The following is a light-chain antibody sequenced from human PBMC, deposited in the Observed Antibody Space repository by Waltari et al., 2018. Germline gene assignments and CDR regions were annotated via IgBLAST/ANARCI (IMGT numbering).Light chain of an antibody. CDR2: AAS. CDR1: QGISNY. J-gene: IGKJ1*01. CDR3: LQYNSKLWT. V-gene: IGKV1-17*01. Sequence: DIQMTQSPSSMSASVGDRVTITCRASQGISNYLSWYQQKPGKAPKRLIYAASSLESGVPSRFSGSGSGTEFTLTISSLQPEDFAAYYCLQYNSKLWTFGQGTKVEIK.